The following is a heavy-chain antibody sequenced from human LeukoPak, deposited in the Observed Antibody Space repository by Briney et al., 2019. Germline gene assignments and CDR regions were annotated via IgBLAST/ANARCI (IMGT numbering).Heavy chain of an antibody. D-gene: IGHD2-2*01. J-gene: IGHJ4*02. CDR1: GFTFDDYA. CDR2: ISWNSGSI. Sequence: PGGSLRLSCAASGFTFDDYAMHWVRQAPGKGLEWVSGISWNSGSIGYADSVKGRFTISRDNAKNSLYLQMNSLRAEDTALYHCAKDMGSSTSFPDDWGQGTLVTVSS. V-gene: IGHV3-9*01. CDR3: AKDMGSSTSFPDD.